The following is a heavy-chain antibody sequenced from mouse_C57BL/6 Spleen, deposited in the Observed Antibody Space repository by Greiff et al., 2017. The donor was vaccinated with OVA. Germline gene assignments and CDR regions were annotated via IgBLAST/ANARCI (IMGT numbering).Heavy chain of an antibody. V-gene: IGHV1-15*01. CDR2: IDPETGGT. J-gene: IGHJ2*01. Sequence: QVQLQQSGAELVRPGASVTLSCKASGYTFTDYEMHWVKQTPVHGLEWIGAIDPETGGTAYNQKFKGKAILTADKSSSTAYMELRSLTSEDSAVYYCTRTTVVANDYWGQGTTLTVSS. CDR3: TRTTVVANDY. D-gene: IGHD1-1*01. CDR1: GYTFTDYE.